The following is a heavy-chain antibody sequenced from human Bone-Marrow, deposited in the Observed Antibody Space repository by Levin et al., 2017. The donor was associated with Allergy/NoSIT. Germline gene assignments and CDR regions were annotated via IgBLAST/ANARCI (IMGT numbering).Heavy chain of an antibody. CDR1: GGSFSNFY. CDR2: VYYTGST. CDR3: ARGYFDTSADYPHFGY. J-gene: IGHJ4*02. Sequence: SETLSLTCTISGGSFSNFYWGWIRQPPGGGLEWIGYVYYTGSTNYNPSLKSRLTISVDTSKNQFSLKLSSVTAADTAVYYCARGYFDTSADYPHFGYWGQGTLVTVSS. V-gene: IGHV4-59*01. D-gene: IGHD3-22*01.